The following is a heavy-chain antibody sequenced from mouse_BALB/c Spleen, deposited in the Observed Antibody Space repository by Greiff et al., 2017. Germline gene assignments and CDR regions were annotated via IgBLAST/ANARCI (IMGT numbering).Heavy chain of an antibody. CDR1: GYSITSDYA. Sequence: EVQLQQSGPGLVKPSQSLSLTCTVTGYSITSDYAWNWIRQFPGNKLEWMGYISYSGSTSYNPSLKSRISITRDTSKNQFFLQLNSVTTEDTATYYCARCPYGNYVNYAMDYWGQGTSVTVSS. D-gene: IGHD2-1*01. CDR2: ISYSGST. V-gene: IGHV3-2*02. CDR3: ARCPYGNYVNYAMDY. J-gene: IGHJ4*01.